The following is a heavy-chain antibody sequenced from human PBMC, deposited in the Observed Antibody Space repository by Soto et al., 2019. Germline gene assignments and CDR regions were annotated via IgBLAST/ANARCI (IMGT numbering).Heavy chain of an antibody. CDR2: ISGSGGST. Sequence: GGSLRLSCAASGFTFSSYAMSWVRQAPGKGLEWVSAISGSGGSTYYADSVKGRFTISRDNSKNTLYLQMNSLRAEDTAVYYCAKDSGADLRYFAWPPHYFDLWGQGTLVTVSS. V-gene: IGHV3-23*01. CDR3: AKDSGADLRYFAWPPHYFDL. J-gene: IGHJ4*02. CDR1: GFTFSSYA. D-gene: IGHD3-9*01.